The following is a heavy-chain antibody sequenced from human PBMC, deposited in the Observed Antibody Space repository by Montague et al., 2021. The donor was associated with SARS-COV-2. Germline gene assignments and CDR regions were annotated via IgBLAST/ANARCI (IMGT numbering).Heavy chain of an antibody. Sequence: SETLSLTCAVYGGSFSGYYWTWIRQSPGKGLEWIAEINHSGSTNYNFNPSLRSRVTISVDTSKSQFSLKLSSVTAADTGVYYCARWDPQTLTVIGLRGKSASDYWGQGTLVTVSS. D-gene: IGHD2-21*01. CDR3: ARWDPQTLTVIGLRGKSASDY. CDR2: INHSGST. V-gene: IGHV4-34*01. J-gene: IGHJ4*02. CDR1: GGSFSGYY.